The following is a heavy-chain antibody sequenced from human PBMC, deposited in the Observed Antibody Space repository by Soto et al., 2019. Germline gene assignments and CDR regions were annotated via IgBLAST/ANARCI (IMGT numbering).Heavy chain of an antibody. Sequence: QVHLVQSGAEVKKPGASVNVSCKTSGYTFTRNGISWVRQAPGQGLEWMGWISPNSGNTKNAQKLQGRVIMTPDTSTSTAYMELRSLRSDDTAVYYCVKDRDSNSWPSRDVWGPGTTVTVSS. J-gene: IGHJ6*02. V-gene: IGHV1-18*01. CDR2: ISPNSGNT. CDR1: GYTFTRNG. D-gene: IGHD3-22*01. CDR3: VKDRDSNSWPSRDV.